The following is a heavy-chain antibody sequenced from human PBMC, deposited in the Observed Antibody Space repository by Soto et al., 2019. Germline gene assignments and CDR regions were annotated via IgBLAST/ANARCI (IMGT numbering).Heavy chain of an antibody. CDR2: ISAGSRSI. Sequence: EVQLVESGGGLVKPGGSLRLSCAASGFSFNSYTMNWVRQTPGKGLEWVASISAGSRSIYYADSLKGRSIVSRDNAKSSLYLQVNSLRAEVTVVYYRARSTPGSPFDIWGQGTMVTVSS. CDR3: ARSTPGSPFDI. V-gene: IGHV3-21*06. D-gene: IGHD3-10*01. CDR1: GFSFNSYT. J-gene: IGHJ3*02.